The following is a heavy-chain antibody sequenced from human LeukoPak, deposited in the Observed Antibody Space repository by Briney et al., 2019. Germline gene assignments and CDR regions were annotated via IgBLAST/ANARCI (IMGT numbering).Heavy chain of an antibody. D-gene: IGHD3-3*01. J-gene: IGHJ5*02. Sequence: ASVKVSCKASGYTFTSYDINWVRQATGQGLEWMGWMNPNSGNTGYAQKFQGRVTITRNTSISTAYMELSSLRSEDTAVYYCARVSNYDFWSGGSNWFNPRGQGTLVTISS. CDR2: MNPNSGNT. CDR1: GYTFTSYD. CDR3: ARVSNYDFWSGGSNWFNP. V-gene: IGHV1-8*03.